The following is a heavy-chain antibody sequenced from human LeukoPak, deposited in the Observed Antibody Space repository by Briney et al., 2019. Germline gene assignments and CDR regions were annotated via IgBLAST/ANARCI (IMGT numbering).Heavy chain of an antibody. V-gene: IGHV3-21*01. Sequence: KSGGSLRLSCAASGFTFSSYGMHWVRQAPGKGLEWVSSISSSSSYIYYADSVKGRFTISRDNAKNSLYLQMNSLRAEDTAVYYCARDRDPYGGKPFDYWAREPWSPSPQ. J-gene: IGHJ4*02. D-gene: IGHD4/OR15-4a*01. CDR2: ISSSSSYI. CDR1: GFTFSSYG. CDR3: ARDRDPYGGKPFDY.